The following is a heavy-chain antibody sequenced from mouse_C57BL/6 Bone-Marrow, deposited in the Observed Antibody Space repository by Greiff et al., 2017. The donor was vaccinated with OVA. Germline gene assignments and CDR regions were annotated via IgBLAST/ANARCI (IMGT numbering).Heavy chain of an antibody. CDR1: GYTFTEYT. D-gene: IGHD1-1*01. V-gene: IGHV1-62-2*01. Sequence: VQLQQSGAELVKPGASVKLSCKASGYTFTEYTIHWVKQRSGQGLEWIGWFYPGSGSIKYNEKFKDKATLTADKSSSTVYMELSRLTSEDSAGYFCARHEGGITTVGPAWFAYWGQGTLVTVSA. J-gene: IGHJ3*01. CDR2: FYPGSGSI. CDR3: ARHEGGITTVGPAWFAY.